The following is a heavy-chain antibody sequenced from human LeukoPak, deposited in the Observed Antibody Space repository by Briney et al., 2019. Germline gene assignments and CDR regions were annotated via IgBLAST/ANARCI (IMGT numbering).Heavy chain of an antibody. Sequence: PGGSLRLSCAASGFTFSSYSMNWVRQAPGKGLEWVSYISSSSSTIYYADSVKGRFTISRDNAKNSLYLQMNSLRAEDTAVYYCAKHYDSSGYSLDSWGQGTLVTVSS. V-gene: IGHV3-48*04. J-gene: IGHJ4*02. CDR3: AKHYDSSGYSLDS. CDR2: ISSSSSTI. CDR1: GFTFSSYS. D-gene: IGHD3-22*01.